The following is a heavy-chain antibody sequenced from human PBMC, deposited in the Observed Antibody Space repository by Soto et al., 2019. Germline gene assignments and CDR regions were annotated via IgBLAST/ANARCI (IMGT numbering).Heavy chain of an antibody. CDR1: GSSFTGYV. Sequence: ALLNVSGRASGSSFTGYVMNWVRQAPGQRLEWMGWINAGNGNTKYSQKFQGRVTITRDTSASTAYMELSSLRSEDTAVYYCAREPLLYYDSSGPFDDWGQATLVTVSA. D-gene: IGHD3-22*01. V-gene: IGHV1-3*01. CDR3: AREPLLYYDSSGPFDD. CDR2: INAGNGNT. J-gene: IGHJ4*02.